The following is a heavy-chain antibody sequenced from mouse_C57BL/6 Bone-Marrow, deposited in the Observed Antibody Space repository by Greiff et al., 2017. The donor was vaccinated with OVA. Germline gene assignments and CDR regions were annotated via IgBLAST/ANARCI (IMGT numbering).Heavy chain of an antibody. CDR2: IYPGSGNT. CDR1: GYTFTDYY. V-gene: IGHV1-76*01. Sequence: QVQLQQSGAELVRPGASVKLSCKASGYTFTDYYINWVKQRPGQGLEWIAKIYPGSGNTYYNEKFKGKATLTAEKSSSTAYMQLSSLTSEDSAVYFCGRGGSRRGYWYFEVWGTGTTVTVSS. D-gene: IGHD1-1*01. J-gene: IGHJ1*03. CDR3: GRGGSRRGYWYFEV.